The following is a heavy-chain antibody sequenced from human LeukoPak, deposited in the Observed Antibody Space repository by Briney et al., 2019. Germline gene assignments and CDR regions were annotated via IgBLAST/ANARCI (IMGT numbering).Heavy chain of an antibody. J-gene: IGHJ2*01. Sequence: SETLSLTCAVYGGSFSGYYWSWIRQPPGKGLEWIGEINHSGSTNYNPSLKSRVTISVDTSKNQFSLKLSSVTAADTAVYYCARERGPRGQQLTNWYFDLWGRGTLVTVSS. CDR2: INHSGST. CDR1: GGSFSGYY. CDR3: ARERGPRGQQLTNWYFDL. D-gene: IGHD6-13*01. V-gene: IGHV4-34*01.